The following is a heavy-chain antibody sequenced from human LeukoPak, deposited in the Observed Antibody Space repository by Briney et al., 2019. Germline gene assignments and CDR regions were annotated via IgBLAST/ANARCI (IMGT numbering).Heavy chain of an antibody. J-gene: IGHJ4*02. D-gene: IGHD2-15*01. CDR2: MNTNSGNT. V-gene: IGHV1-8*01. CDR3: ARVGISGCCSTDY. Sequence: ASVKVSCMGCGYIFICCDINWVRQASGQGVEWMGWMNTNSGNTSYAQKFQGRVTMTRNTSISTAYMELRSLRSDDTAVYYCARVGISGCCSTDYWGQGTLVTVPS. CDR1: GYIFICCD.